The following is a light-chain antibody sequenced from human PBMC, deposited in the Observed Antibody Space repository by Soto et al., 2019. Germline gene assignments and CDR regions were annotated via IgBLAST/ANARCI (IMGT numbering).Light chain of an antibody. CDR2: GYY. CDR1: SSNIGAGYD. CDR3: AAWDDSLNGFYV. J-gene: IGLJ1*01. V-gene: IGLV1-40*01. Sequence: QSALTQPPSVSGAPGQRVTFSCTGSSSNIGAGYDVHWYQQVPGAAPKLLIYGYYNRPSGVPDRFSGSKSGTSASLAIAGLQAEDEADYYCAAWDDSLNGFYVFGTGTKVTVL.